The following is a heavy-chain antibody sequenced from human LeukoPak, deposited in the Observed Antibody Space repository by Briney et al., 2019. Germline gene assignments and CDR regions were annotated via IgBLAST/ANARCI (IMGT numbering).Heavy chain of an antibody. J-gene: IGHJ4*02. CDR1: GGSVSSGGYY. D-gene: IGHD6-13*01. CDR2: IYYSGST. V-gene: IGHV4-30-4*08. Sequence: SETLSLTCTVSGGSVSSGGYYWSWIRQPPGKGLEWIGYIYYSGSTYYNPSLKSRVTISVDTSKNQFSLKLSSVTAADTAVYYCARIPYSSSWYGGSKYYFDYWGQGTLVTVSS. CDR3: ARIPYSSSWYGGSKYYFDY.